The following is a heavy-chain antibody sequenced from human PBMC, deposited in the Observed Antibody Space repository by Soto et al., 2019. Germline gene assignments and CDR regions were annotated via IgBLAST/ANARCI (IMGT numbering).Heavy chain of an antibody. Sequence: QVQLVQSGTVVQRRGSSVKVSCQASGGSFSSHGMAWVRQAPGQGLEWMGGIIPTFGTATYAPKFQGRVTITADKSTNPAYMELSSLRSEDTAVYCCASERSAQYFAFWGQGTLITVSS. D-gene: IGHD1-26*01. CDR1: GGSFSSHG. J-gene: IGHJ4*02. CDR2: IIPTFGTA. CDR3: ASERSAQYFAF. V-gene: IGHV1-69*06.